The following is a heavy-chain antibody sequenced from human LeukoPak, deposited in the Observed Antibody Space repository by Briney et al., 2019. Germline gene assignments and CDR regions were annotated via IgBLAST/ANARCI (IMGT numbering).Heavy chain of an antibody. V-gene: IGHV3-7*03. J-gene: IGHJ4*02. CDR3: AKDIRYYDSSGNFDY. D-gene: IGHD3-22*01. CDR1: GFTFSSYW. CDR2: IKPDGSLI. Sequence: GGSLRLSCAASGFTFSSYWMTWVRQGPGKGLEWVANIKPDGSLIYYVDSVKGRFTISRDNAKNSLYLQMNSLRAEDTALYYCAKDIRYYDSSGNFDYWGQGTLVTVSS.